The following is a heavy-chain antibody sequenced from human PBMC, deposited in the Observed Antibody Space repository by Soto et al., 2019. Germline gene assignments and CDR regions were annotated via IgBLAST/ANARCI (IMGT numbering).Heavy chain of an antibody. Sequence: PGGSLRLSCAASGFTFSSYAMSWVRQAPGKGLEWVSAISGSGGSTYYADSVKGRFTISRDNSKNTLYLQMNSLRAEDTAVYYCAQVPTAKLTLLYNWFDPWGQGTLVTVSS. CDR3: AQVPTAKLTLLYNWFDP. D-gene: IGHD2-15*01. CDR1: GFTFSSYA. J-gene: IGHJ5*02. V-gene: IGHV3-23*01. CDR2: ISGSGGST.